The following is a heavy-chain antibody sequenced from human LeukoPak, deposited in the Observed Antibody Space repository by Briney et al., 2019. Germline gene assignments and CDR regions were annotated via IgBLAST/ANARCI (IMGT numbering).Heavy chain of an antibody. CDR3: ARHAEYNSGWQFYLDH. CDR2: VHNVGST. D-gene: IGHD6-19*01. V-gene: IGHV4-39*01. Sequence: SGPTLVNPSETLSLTCTVSGVSTTNGIYYWAWIRQPPGKGLEWSGRVHNVGSTSYNLSLRSRVTMSIDTSKNQFSLRLNSVTAADTAVYYCARHAEYNSGWQFYLDHWGQGILVTVSS. CDR1: GVSTTNGIYY. J-gene: IGHJ4*02.